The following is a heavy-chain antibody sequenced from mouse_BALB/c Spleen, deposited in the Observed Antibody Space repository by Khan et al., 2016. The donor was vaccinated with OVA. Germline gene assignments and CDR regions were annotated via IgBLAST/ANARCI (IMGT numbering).Heavy chain of an antibody. Sequence: QVQLKESGPGLVAPSQSLSITCTVSGFSITSHGVSWVRQPPGKGLEWLGVIWGDGSTNYHSALISRLSISKDKSQSQVFLQLNSLQTDDTATYYCAKLSHGNFFYYGMDYWGQGTPVTVSS. J-gene: IGHJ4*01. V-gene: IGHV2-3*01. CDR2: IWGDGST. CDR1: GFSITSHG. CDR3: AKLSHGNFFYYGMDY. D-gene: IGHD2-1*01.